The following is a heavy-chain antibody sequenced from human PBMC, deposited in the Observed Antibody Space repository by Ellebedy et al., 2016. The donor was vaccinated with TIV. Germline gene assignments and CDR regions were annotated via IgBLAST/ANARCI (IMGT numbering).Heavy chain of an antibody. CDR2: ISWHSGSI. D-gene: IGHD3-16*01. J-gene: IGHJ4*02. V-gene: IGHV3-9*01. CDR1: GFTFDDYA. Sequence: SLKISCAASGFTFDDYAMHWVRQAPGKGLELLSGISWHSGSIGYADSVQGRFTISRDKAKKSLDLQMNSLRAEDTALYYCAKDASMITFGGVRLDYWGQGTLVTVSA. CDR3: AKDASMITFGGVRLDY.